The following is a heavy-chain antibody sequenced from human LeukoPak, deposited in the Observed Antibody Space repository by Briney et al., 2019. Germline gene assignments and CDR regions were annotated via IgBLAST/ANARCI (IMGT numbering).Heavy chain of an antibody. Sequence: GESLKISFKGSGXTFTSYWIGWVGQVPGKGLEWMGIIYPGDSDTRYSPSFQGQVTMSADKSSSTAYLQWSSLKASDTAMYYCARSGRDWGFDYWGQGTLVTVSS. CDR1: GXTFTSYW. V-gene: IGHV5-51*01. CDR2: IYPGDSDT. J-gene: IGHJ4*02. D-gene: IGHD2-21*02. CDR3: ARSGRDWGFDY.